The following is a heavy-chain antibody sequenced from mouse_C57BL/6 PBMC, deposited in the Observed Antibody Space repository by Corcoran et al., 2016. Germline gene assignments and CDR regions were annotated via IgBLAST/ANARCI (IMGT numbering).Heavy chain of an antibody. CDR2: INTYSGVP. V-gene: IGHV9-3*01. J-gene: IGHJ3*01. CDR3: ARRWDPSY. D-gene: IGHD4-1*01. Sequence: QIQLVQSGPELKKPGETVKISCKASGYTFTTYGMSWVKQAPGKGLKWMGWINTYSGVPTYADDFKGRFAFSLETSASTAYLQINNLKNEDTATYFCARRWDPSYWGQGTLVTVSA. CDR1: GYTFTTYG.